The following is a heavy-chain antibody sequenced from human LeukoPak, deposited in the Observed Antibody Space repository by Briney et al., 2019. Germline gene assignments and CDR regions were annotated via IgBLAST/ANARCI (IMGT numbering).Heavy chain of an antibody. D-gene: IGHD3-22*01. V-gene: IGHV1-2*02. CDR3: ARIGYYDSSGYYYYFDY. CDR2: INPNSGGT. CDR1: GYTFTGYY. Sequence: ASVKVSCKASGYTFTGYYMHCVREAPGQGLEWMGWINPNSGGTNYEQKFQGRVTMTRDTSISTAYMELSRLRSDDTAVYYCARIGYYDSSGYYYYFDYWGQGTLVTVSS. J-gene: IGHJ4*02.